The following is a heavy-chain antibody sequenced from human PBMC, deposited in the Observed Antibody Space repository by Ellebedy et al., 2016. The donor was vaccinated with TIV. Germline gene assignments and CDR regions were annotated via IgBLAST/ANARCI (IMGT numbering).Heavy chain of an antibody. V-gene: IGHV3-66*04. CDR2: IYSGGTT. CDR3: MRRWS. CDR1: GFTFDDYA. D-gene: IGHD2-15*01. Sequence: PGGSLRLSCAASGFTFDDYAMHWVRQAPGKGLEWVSLIYSGGTTYYADSVKGRFTISRDSSKNTLYLQMNSLRSEDSAVYYCMRRWSWGQGTLVTVSS. J-gene: IGHJ4*02.